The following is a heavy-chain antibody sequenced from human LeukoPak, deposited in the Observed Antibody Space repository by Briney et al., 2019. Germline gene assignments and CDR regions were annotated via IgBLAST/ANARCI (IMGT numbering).Heavy chain of an antibody. D-gene: IGHD6-6*01. CDR1: GDSIRSSGFY. Sequence: PSETLSLTCTVSGDSIRSSGFYWGWIRQPRGKGLEWIGTVYFNGRTYYNPSLKSRVTISVDTSKNQFSLMLNFVTAADTAVYYCARSVWYSSSSPIFAYYFDSWGQGTLVTVSS. CDR3: ARSVWYSSSSPIFAYYFDS. V-gene: IGHV4-39*07. J-gene: IGHJ4*02. CDR2: VYFNGRT.